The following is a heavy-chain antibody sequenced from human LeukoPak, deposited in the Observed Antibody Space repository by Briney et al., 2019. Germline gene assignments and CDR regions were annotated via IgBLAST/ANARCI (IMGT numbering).Heavy chain of an antibody. CDR1: GDSISSGRYY. V-gene: IGHV4-61*02. D-gene: IGHD3-22*01. CDR3: ARQKPSSGNIDY. Sequence: SQTLSLTCTVSGDSISSGRYYWSWVRQPAGKELEWIGRIYTSGKTDYNPYTPSLKSRVTVSLDTSKNQLSLFLTSVTAADTAMYYCARQKPSSGNIDYWGQGTLVTVSS. CDR2: IYTSGKT. J-gene: IGHJ4*02.